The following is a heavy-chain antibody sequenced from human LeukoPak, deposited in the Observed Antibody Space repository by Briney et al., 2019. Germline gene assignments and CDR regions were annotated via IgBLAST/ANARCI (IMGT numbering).Heavy chain of an antibody. CDR3: AKDASRTVVVPAAMWVDY. Sequence: GGSLRLSCAASGFTFSSYSMNWVRQAPGKGLEWVSYISSSSSTIYYADSVKGRFTISRDNSKNTLYLQMNSLRAEDTAVYYCAKDASRTVVVPAAMWVDYWGQGTLVTVSS. D-gene: IGHD2-2*01. J-gene: IGHJ4*02. CDR2: ISSSSSTI. V-gene: IGHV3-48*01. CDR1: GFTFSSYS.